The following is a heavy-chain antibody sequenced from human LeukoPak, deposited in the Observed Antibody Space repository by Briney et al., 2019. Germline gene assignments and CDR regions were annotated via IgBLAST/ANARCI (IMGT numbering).Heavy chain of an antibody. CDR3: AKDEDYYDSSGHYY. V-gene: IGHV3-23*01. CDR1: GFTFSSYA. Sequence: QAGGSLRLSCAASGFTFSSYAMSWVRQAPGKGLEWVSAISGSGGSTYYADSVKGRFTISRDNSKNTLYLQMNSLRAEDTAVYYCAKDEDYYDSSGHYYWGQGTLVTVSS. J-gene: IGHJ4*02. CDR2: ISGSGGST. D-gene: IGHD3-22*01.